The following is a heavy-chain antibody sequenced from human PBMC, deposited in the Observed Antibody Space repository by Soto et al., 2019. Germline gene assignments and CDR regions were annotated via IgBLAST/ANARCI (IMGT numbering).Heavy chain of an antibody. CDR3: ARDDYYHGSGSHFDY. J-gene: IGHJ4*02. V-gene: IGHV4-39*07. CDR1: GDSISSRSYY. Sequence: SETLSLTCTVTGDSISSRSYYWGWIRQPPGKGLEWIGSIYYSGSTYNNPSLRSRVSMSIDTSKDQFSLKLSSVTAADTAVYYCARDDYYHGSGSHFDYWGQGTLVTVSS. CDR2: IYYSGST. D-gene: IGHD3-10*01.